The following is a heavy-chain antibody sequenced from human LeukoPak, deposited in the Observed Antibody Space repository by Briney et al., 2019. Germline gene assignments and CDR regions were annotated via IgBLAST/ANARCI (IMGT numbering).Heavy chain of an antibody. D-gene: IGHD6-19*01. CDR1: GFTFNKYA. CDR3: ARDLSWYSSSSTNFDY. CDR2: ISSSSSTI. J-gene: IGHJ4*02. V-gene: IGHV3-48*01. Sequence: GGSLRLSCAASGFTFNKYAMNWVRQAPGKGLEWVSYISSSSSTIYYADSVKGRFTISRDNAKNSLYLQMNSLRAEDTAVYYCARDLSWYSSSSTNFDYWGQGTLVTVSS.